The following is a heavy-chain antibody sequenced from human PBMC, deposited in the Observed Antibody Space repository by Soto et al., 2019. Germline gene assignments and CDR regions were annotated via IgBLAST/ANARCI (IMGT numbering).Heavy chain of an antibody. D-gene: IGHD5-12*01. CDR3: ARDRSYSGYEWGDPSGPGGFDY. V-gene: IGHV4-31*03. CDR2: IYYSGST. J-gene: IGHJ4*02. Sequence: SETLSLTCTVSGGSISSGGYYWSWIRQHPGKGLEWIGYIYYSGSTYYNPSLKSRVTISVDTSKNQFSLKLSSVTAADTAVYYCARDRSYSGYEWGDPSGPGGFDYWGQGTLVTVSS. CDR1: GGSISSGGYY.